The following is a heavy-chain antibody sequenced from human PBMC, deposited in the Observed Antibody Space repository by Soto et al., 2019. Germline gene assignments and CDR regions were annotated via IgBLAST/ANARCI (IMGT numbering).Heavy chain of an antibody. J-gene: IGHJ4*02. Sequence: EVQLVESGGGLVQPGRSLRLSCAASGFRFDDYAMHWVRQAPGKGLEWVSGISWNSGSIGYADSVKGRFTISRDIAKNSLYLQMTSLRAEDTALYYCAKDISVRGWYYYVSSGFDYWGQGTLVTVSS. CDR2: ISWNSGSI. CDR3: AKDISVRGWYYYVSSGFDY. D-gene: IGHD3-22*01. CDR1: GFRFDDYA. V-gene: IGHV3-9*01.